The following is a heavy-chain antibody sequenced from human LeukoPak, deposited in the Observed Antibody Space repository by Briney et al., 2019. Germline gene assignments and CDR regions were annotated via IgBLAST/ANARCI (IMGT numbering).Heavy chain of an antibody. CDR2: INHSGST. J-gene: IGHJ4*02. CDR3: ARNSLRFLECNDY. Sequence: SETLSLTCAVYGGSFSGYYWSWIRQPPGKGLEWIGEINHSGSTNYNPSLKSRVTISVDTSKNQFSLKLSSVPAADTAVYYCARNSLRFLECNDYWGQGTLVTVSS. D-gene: IGHD3-3*01. V-gene: IGHV4-34*01. CDR1: GGSFSGYY.